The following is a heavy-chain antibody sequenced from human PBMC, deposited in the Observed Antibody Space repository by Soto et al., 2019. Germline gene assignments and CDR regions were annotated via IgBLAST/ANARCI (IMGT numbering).Heavy chain of an antibody. J-gene: IGHJ4*01. CDR2: ISGSGGST. CDR1: GFTFSSYA. CDR3: VTDMWEPQGPPDV. D-gene: IGHD1-26*01. V-gene: IGHV3-23*01. Sequence: GGSLRLSCAASGFTFSSYAMSWVRKAPGKGLEWVSAISGSGGSTYYADSVKGRFTISRDNAKNTLYLQMINLRVEDTALYYGVTDMWEPQGPPDVWGHGALVSVCS.